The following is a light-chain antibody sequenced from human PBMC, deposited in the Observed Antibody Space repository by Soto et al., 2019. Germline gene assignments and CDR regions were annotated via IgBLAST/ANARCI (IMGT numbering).Light chain of an antibody. CDR2: AAS. CDR3: QQYGSSGT. V-gene: IGKV1-27*01. CDR1: QGISSY. J-gene: IGKJ1*01. Sequence: DIQMTQSPSSLSASVGETITITCRASQGISSYVAWYQQKPGKVPKLLIYAASTLQSGVPSRFSGSGSGTDFTLTISRLEPEDFAVYYCQQYGSSGTFGQGTKVDIK.